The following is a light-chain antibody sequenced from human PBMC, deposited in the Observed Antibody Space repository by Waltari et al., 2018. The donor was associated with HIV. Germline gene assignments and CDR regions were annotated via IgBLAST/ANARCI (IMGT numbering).Light chain of an antibody. Sequence: EIQKTQSRSSLPASLGARVSITCRASQGIRNSLSWSQQKPGKAPKSLIYAASSLQSEVPSRFSGSGSGTDFTLTISSLQPEDFATYYCQQYNRYPLTFGGGTKVEIK. V-gene: IGKV1-16*01. CDR3: QQYNRYPLT. J-gene: IGKJ4*01. CDR1: QGIRNS. CDR2: AAS.